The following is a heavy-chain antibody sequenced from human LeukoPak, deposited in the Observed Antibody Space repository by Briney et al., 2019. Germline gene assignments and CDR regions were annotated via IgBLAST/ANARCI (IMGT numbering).Heavy chain of an antibody. J-gene: IGHJ4*02. V-gene: IGHV4-34*01. CDR1: GGTFSGYY. D-gene: IGHD2-15*01. CDR2: INPGGST. CDR3: AREDCSGGDCTSFDY. Sequence: PSETLSLTCAVYGGTFSGYYWSWIRQSPGKGLEWIGEINPGGSTNYNPSLESRVIISVDTSKNQFSLKMDSVRAADTAVYYCAREDCSGGDCTSFDYWGQGTLDTVSS.